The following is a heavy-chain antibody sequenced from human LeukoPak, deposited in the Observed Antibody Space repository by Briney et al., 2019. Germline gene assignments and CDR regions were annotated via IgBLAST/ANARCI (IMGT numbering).Heavy chain of an antibody. D-gene: IGHD2-15*01. J-gene: IGHJ4*02. Sequence: ASVNVSCKASGGTFTSYHIHWVRQAPGQGLEWMGIINPSGGSTSYAQKLQGRVTMTRDTSTSTAYMELRSLRSDDTAVYYCARVEGYCSGGSCYFDYWGQGTLVTVSS. CDR2: INPSGGST. V-gene: IGHV1-46*01. CDR1: GGTFTSYH. CDR3: ARVEGYCSGGSCYFDY.